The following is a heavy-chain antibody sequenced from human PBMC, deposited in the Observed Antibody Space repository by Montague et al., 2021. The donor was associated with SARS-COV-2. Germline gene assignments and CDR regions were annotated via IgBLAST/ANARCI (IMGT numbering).Heavy chain of an antibody. D-gene: IGHD3-9*01. CDR3: ARIGDYDILTGSYSGFDY. V-gene: IGHV2-70*01. CDR1: GFSLSTSGMC. CDR2: IDWDXDK. Sequence: PALVKPTQTLTLTCTFSGFSLSTSGMCVSWIRQPPGKALEWLALIDWDXDKYYSTSLKTRLTISKDTSKNQVVLTMTNMDPVDTATYYCARIGDYDILTGSYSGFDYWGQGTLVTVSS. J-gene: IGHJ4*02.